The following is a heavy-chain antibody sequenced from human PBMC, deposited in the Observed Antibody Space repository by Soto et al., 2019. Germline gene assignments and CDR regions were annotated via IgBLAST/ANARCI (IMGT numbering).Heavy chain of an antibody. V-gene: IGHV3-48*02. D-gene: IGHD3-3*01. CDR3: ARIFPSDFDY. CDR2: ISSSSFTI. CDR1: GFRFSDYS. J-gene: IGHJ4*02. Sequence: EVHLVESGGRLVQPGGSLRLSCAASGFRFSDYSMNWVRQAPGRGLEWVSYISSSSFTIHYADSVEGRFAISRDNAKNSLYLQMSSLRDEDTAVYYCARIFPSDFDYWGQGTLVTVSS.